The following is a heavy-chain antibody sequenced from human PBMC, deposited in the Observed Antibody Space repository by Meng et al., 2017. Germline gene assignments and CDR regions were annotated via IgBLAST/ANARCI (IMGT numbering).Heavy chain of an antibody. CDR1: GFSLSTSGVG. Sequence: ITLKVSGPTLVKPTQTLTVTCAFSGFSLSTSGVGVGWIRQPPGKALEWLALIYWDDDKRYSPSLKSRLTITKDTSKNQVVLTMTNMDPVDTATYYCAHSTLGYYDSSGPYFDYWGQGTLVTVSS. CDR2: IYWDDDK. V-gene: IGHV2-5*02. CDR3: AHSTLGYYDSSGPYFDY. J-gene: IGHJ4*02. D-gene: IGHD3-22*01.